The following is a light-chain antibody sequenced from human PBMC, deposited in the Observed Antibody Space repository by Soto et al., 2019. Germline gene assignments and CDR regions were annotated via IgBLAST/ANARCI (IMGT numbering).Light chain of an antibody. Sequence: EIVLTQSPGTLSLSPGEGATLSCRASQSINSNVLAWYQHKVGQAPRLLIHAASIRATGIPDRFSGSGSGTDCTLTFSRLEPEDFAVYYCQQYGSSPMYSFGQGTKLEIK. J-gene: IGKJ2*03. CDR2: AAS. CDR3: QQYGSSPMYS. CDR1: QSINSNV. V-gene: IGKV3-20*01.